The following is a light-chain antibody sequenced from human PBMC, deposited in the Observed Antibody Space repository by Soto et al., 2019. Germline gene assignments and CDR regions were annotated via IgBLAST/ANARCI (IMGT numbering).Light chain of an antibody. Sequence: EIVMTQSPAPRFVYKGDRAVITCRAGQGVTTNFAWYRQKSGETPRNLINDVSHRETGVPARFSGTGAETEFTHTISGLKCEDAVVDLCQQYNNWPFSFGLGTRLEIK. J-gene: IGKJ5*01. CDR3: QQYNNWPFS. CDR2: DVS. V-gene: IGKV3-15*01. CDR1: QGVTTN.